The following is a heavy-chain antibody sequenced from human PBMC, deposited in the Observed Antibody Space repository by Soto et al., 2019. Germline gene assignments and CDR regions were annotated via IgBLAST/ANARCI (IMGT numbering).Heavy chain of an antibody. CDR3: ARGIKGLPPSAFDI. CDR1: GYTFSNYD. CDR2: LNPNTDKT. J-gene: IGHJ3*02. D-gene: IGHD5-12*01. V-gene: IGHV1-8*01. Sequence: GASVKVSCKASGYTFSNYDINWVRQATGQGLEWMGWLNPNTDKTGSAQKFQGRVTMTWNTSISTAYLELSGLRSDDTAVYYCARGIKGLPPSAFDIWGQGTRVTVSS.